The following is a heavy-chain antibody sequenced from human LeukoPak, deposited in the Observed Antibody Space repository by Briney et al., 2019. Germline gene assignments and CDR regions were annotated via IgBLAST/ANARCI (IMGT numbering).Heavy chain of an antibody. Sequence: AETLSLTCTVSGGSISSYYWSWLRQPPGKGLEWIGYFYYSGSTNYNPSLKSRVTISVDTSKNQFSLKLNSVTAADTAVYYCARDYGGNSNYYYYGMDVWGQGTTVTVSS. CDR2: FYYSGST. J-gene: IGHJ6*02. CDR3: ARDYGGNSNYYYYGMDV. D-gene: IGHD4-23*01. V-gene: IGHV4-59*01. CDR1: GGSISSYY.